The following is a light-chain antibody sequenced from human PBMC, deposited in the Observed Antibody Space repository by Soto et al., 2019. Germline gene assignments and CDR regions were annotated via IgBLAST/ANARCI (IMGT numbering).Light chain of an antibody. Sequence: AIRMTQSPSSLSASTGDRVTITCRASQGISSYLAWYQQKPGKAPKLLIYAASTLQSGVPSRFSGSGSGTDFTLTLSCLQSEDFATCYCQQYYSYTPYTFGQGTKLEIK. CDR2: AAS. V-gene: IGKV1-8*01. CDR1: QGISSY. J-gene: IGKJ2*01. CDR3: QQYYSYTPYT.